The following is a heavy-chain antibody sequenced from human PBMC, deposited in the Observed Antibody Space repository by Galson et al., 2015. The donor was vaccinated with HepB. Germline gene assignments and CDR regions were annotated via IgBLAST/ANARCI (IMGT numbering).Heavy chain of an antibody. D-gene: IGHD6-19*01. CDR2: ITPSGDNT. V-gene: IGHV3-23*01. Sequence: SLRLSCAASGFTFSYYAMSWVRQAPGKGLEWVSAITPSGDNTYSADSMKGRFTISRDNSKNTLFLQMNSLRADDTAIYFCAKVFPEKTSGWYRQALYYFDSWGQGTRVTVSP. J-gene: IGHJ4*02. CDR1: GFTFSYYA. CDR3: AKVFPEKTSGWYRQALYYFDS.